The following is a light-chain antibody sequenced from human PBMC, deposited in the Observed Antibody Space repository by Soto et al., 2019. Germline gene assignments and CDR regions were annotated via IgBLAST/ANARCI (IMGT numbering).Light chain of an antibody. CDR2: DNN. V-gene: IGLV1-51*01. CDR3: GTWDSSRSAVV. J-gene: IGLJ1*01. Sequence: QSVLTQPPSVSASPGQKVTISCSGSSTNIGNNYVSWYQQLPRTTPKHLIYDNNKRPSAMPDRFSCSKSGTSATLGITGLQTGDEDDDYCGTWDSSRSAVVFGTGTKLTVL. CDR1: STNIGNNY.